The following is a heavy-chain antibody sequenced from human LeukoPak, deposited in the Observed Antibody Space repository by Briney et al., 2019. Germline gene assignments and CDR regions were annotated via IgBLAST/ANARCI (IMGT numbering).Heavy chain of an antibody. CDR2: INHSGST. CDR1: GGSISSYY. CDR3: AMEQLLAN. J-gene: IGHJ4*02. V-gene: IGHV4-34*01. D-gene: IGHD6-13*01. Sequence: SETLSLTCTVSGGSISSYYWSWIRQPPGKGLEWIGEINHSGSTNYNPSLKSRVTISVDTSKNQFSLKLSSVTAADTAVYYCAMEQLLANWGQGTLVTVSS.